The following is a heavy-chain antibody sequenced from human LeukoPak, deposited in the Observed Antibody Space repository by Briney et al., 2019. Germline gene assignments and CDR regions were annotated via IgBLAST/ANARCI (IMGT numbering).Heavy chain of an antibody. D-gene: IGHD4-17*01. CDR2: IIPIFGTA. J-gene: IGHJ6*03. Sequence: ASVKVSCKASGGTFSSYAISWVRQAPGQGLEWMGGIIPIFGTANYAQKFQGRVTITTDESTSTAYMELNSLRSEDTAVYYCARVSSYGDYEGYYYYYYMDVWGKGTTVTVSS. V-gene: IGHV1-69*05. CDR1: GGTFSSYA. CDR3: ARVSSYGDYEGYYYYYYMDV.